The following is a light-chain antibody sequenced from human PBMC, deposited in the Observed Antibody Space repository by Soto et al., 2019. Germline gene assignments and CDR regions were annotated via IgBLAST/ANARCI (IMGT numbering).Light chain of an antibody. J-gene: IGLJ3*02. V-gene: IGLV1-40*01. Sequence: QSVLTQPPSVSGAPGQRVTISCTGSSSNIGAGYDVHWYQQLPGTAPKLLIYGNSNRPSGVPDRFSGSKSGTSASLAITGLQAEDEADYDGQSYDSSLSGWVFGGGTTLTVL. CDR2: GNS. CDR3: QSYDSSLSGWV. CDR1: SSNIGAGYD.